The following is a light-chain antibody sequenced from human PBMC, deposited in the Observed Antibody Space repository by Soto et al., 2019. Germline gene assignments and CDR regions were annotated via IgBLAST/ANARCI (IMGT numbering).Light chain of an antibody. CDR1: QSVSSSY. V-gene: IGKV3-20*01. CDR2: GAS. CDR3: QQYGSSPPKVT. Sequence: EIVLTQSPGTLSLSPGERATLSCRASQSVSSSYLAWYQQKPGQAPRLLIYGASSWATGIPDRFSGSGSGTDFTLTISRLEPEDFAVYYCQQYGSSPPKVTFGPGTKVDIK. J-gene: IGKJ3*01.